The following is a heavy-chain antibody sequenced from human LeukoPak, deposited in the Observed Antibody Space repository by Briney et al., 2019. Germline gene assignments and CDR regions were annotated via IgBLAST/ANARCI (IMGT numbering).Heavy chain of an antibody. CDR3: AYCTGGTCYRASAFDF. CDR2: ISGSSTYI. J-gene: IGHJ3*01. V-gene: IGHV3-21*01. CDR1: DFTFISYS. D-gene: IGHD2-15*01. Sequence: GGSQRLSCAASDFTFISYSMNWVRQAPGKGLEWVSAISGSSTYISYADSVKGRFTVSRDNAKNSLYLQMNSLRAEDTAVYYCAYCTGGTCYRASAFDFWGQGTMVIVYS.